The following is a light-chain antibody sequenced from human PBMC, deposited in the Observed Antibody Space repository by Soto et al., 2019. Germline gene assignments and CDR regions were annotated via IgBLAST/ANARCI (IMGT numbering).Light chain of an antibody. V-gene: IGLV2-14*01. CDR2: GVN. Sequence: QSVLTQPASVSGSPGQSVTISCTGTSSDVGGYNYVSWYQQHPGKAPKLVIYGVNYRPSGVSARFSGSKFQNTASLTISGLQAEDEADYYCSSYTSSSTWVFGGGTKVTVL. CDR3: SSYTSSSTWV. J-gene: IGLJ3*02. CDR1: SSDVGGYNY.